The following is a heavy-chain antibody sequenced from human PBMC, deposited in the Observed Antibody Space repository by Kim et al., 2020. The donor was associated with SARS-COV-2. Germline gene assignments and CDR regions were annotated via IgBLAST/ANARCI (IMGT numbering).Heavy chain of an antibody. D-gene: IGHD6-19*01. Sequence: ASVKVSCKASGYTFTSYDINWVRQATGQGLEWLGWMNPNSGNTGYAEKFRGRVTMTREISTSTAYMELSSLTSADTAVYYCTRHRSGHNDNWFDPWGQGTLVTVSS. J-gene: IGHJ5*02. CDR2: MNPNSGNT. CDR1: GYTFTSYD. V-gene: IGHV1-8*01. CDR3: TRHRSGHNDNWFDP.